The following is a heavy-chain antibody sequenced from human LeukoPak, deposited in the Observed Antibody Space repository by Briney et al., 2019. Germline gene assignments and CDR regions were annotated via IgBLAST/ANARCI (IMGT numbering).Heavy chain of an antibody. Sequence: GASVKVSCKASGGTFSSYAISWVRQAPGQGLEWMGRIIPIFGTANYAQKFQGRVTITTDESTSTAYMELSSLRSEDTAVYYCVRRCDYDSSGPGVAFDIWRQGTMVTVCS. CDR1: GGTFSSYA. CDR2: IIPIFGTA. J-gene: IGHJ3*02. CDR3: VRRCDYDSSGPGVAFDI. D-gene: IGHD3-22*01. V-gene: IGHV1-69*05.